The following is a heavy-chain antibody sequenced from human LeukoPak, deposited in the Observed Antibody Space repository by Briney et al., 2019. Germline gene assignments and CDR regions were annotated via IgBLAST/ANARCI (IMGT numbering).Heavy chain of an antibody. Sequence: PSETLSLTCTVSGGSISSYYWSWIRQPPGKGLEWVGYIYYSGSTNYNPSLKSRVTISVDTSKNQFSLKLSSVTAADTAVYYCARDLGFPNYYYYYGMDVWGQGTTVTVSS. CDR2: IYYSGST. V-gene: IGHV4-59*01. D-gene: IGHD3-10*01. CDR3: ARDLGFPNYYYYYGMDV. J-gene: IGHJ6*02. CDR1: GGSISSYY.